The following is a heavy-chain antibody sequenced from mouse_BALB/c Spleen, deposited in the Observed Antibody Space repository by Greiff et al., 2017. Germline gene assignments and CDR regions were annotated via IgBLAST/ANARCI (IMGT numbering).Heavy chain of an antibody. CDR2: ISSGGSYT. CDR3: ARGVTDAMDY. V-gene: IGHV5-9-4*01. J-gene: IGHJ4*01. CDR1: GFTFSSYA. Sequence: DVMLVESGGGLVKPGGSLKLSCAASGFTFSSYAMSWVRQSPEKRLEWVAEISSGGSYTYYPDTVTGRFTISRDNAKNTLYLEMSSLRSEDTAMYYCARGVTDAMDYWGQGTSVTVSS.